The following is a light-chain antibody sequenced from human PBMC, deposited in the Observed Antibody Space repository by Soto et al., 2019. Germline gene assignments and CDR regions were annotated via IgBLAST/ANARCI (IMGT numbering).Light chain of an antibody. V-gene: IGKV3-20*01. CDR1: QSVSSDY. CDR2: GAS. J-gene: IGKJ3*01. Sequence: EIVLTQSPDTLSLSPGERATLSCRASQSVSSDYLVWYQQKPGLPPRLRIYGASRRATGIPDRFSGSGSGTDFLLTISRLEPEDFAVYYCQHYSNTLPSVTFCHGTKLDIK. CDR3: QHYSNTLPSVT.